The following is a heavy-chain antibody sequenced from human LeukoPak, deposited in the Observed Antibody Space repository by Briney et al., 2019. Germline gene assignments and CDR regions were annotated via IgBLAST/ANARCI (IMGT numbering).Heavy chain of an antibody. CDR2: IYYSGST. J-gene: IGHJ4*02. D-gene: IGHD3-22*01. CDR1: GGSFSGYY. CDR3: ARGHYYDSRSPYYFDY. Sequence: SETLSLTCAVYGGSFSGYYWSWIRQPPGKGLEWIGYIYYSGSTYYNPSLKSRVTISVDTSKNQFSLKLSSVTAADTAVYYCARGHYYDSRSPYYFDYWGQGTLVTVSS. V-gene: IGHV4-30-4*01.